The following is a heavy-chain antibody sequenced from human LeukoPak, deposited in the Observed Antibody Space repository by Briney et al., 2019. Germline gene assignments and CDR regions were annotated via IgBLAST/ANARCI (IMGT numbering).Heavy chain of an antibody. Sequence: ASVKVSCKASGYIFTDHYIHWVRQAPGQGLEWMGWINPNNGGTNYAQNFQGRVTMTRDTSISTAYIELSRLTSDDTAVYYCARDPHSYSDYWGQGTLVTVSS. D-gene: IGHD5-18*01. J-gene: IGHJ4*02. CDR1: GYIFTDHY. V-gene: IGHV1-2*02. CDR2: INPNNGGT. CDR3: ARDPHSYSDY.